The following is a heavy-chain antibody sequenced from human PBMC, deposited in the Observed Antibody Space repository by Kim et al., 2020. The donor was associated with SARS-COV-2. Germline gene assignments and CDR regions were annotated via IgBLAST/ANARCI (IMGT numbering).Heavy chain of an antibody. CDR2: IHSSGAST. D-gene: IGHD2-15*01. J-gene: IGHJ5*02. Sequence: GGSLRLSCAASGFTFSNYAMTWVRQAPGKGLEWVSVIHSSGASTYYADAVKGRFTISRDNSKSTVYLQMNGLRAEDTAVYYCAKQSSASCYSSVVTWCQGSQVFVSS. CDR1: GFTFSNYA. CDR3: AKQSSASCYSSVVT. V-gene: IGHV3-23*01.